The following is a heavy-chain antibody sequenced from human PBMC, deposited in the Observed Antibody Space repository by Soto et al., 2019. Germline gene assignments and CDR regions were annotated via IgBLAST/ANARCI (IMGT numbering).Heavy chain of an antibody. D-gene: IGHD3-22*01. J-gene: IGHJ5*02. CDR2: INHSGST. CDR3: ARVLPPMIVVVTRGFRWFDP. Sequence: SETLSLTCAVSGAATSTGGSYWCWVREPTGKGLEWIGEINHSGSTNYNPSLKSRVTISVDTAKNQFSLKLSSVTAADTAVYYCARVLPPMIVVVTRGFRWFDPWGQGTLVTVSS. CDR1: GAATSTGGSY. V-gene: IGHV4-34*01.